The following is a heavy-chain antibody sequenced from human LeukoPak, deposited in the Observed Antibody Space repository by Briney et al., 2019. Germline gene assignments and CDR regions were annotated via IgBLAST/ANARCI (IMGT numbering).Heavy chain of an antibody. Sequence: SETLSLTCTVSGGSVSSGSYYWSWIRQPPGEGLEWIGYIYYSGSTNYNPSLTSQVTISVDTSKNHCSLRLSSVTAADTAVYYCARGYSAYPYYFDYWGQGRMGTVSS. CDR3: ARGYSAYPYYFDY. V-gene: IGHV4-61*03. CDR1: GGSVSSGSYY. CDR2: IYYSGST. J-gene: IGHJ4*02. D-gene: IGHD5-12*01.